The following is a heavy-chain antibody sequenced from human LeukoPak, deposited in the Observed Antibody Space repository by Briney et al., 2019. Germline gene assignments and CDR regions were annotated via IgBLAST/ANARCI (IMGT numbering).Heavy chain of an antibody. Sequence: ASVKVSCKASGYTFTGYYMHWVRQAPGQGLEWMGWINPNSGGTNYAQKFQGRVTMTRDTSISTAYMELSRLRSDDTAVYYCARRAATVTTLGCWGQGTLVTVSS. D-gene: IGHD4-17*01. J-gene: IGHJ4*02. CDR1: GYTFTGYY. V-gene: IGHV1-2*02. CDR3: ARRAATVTTLGC. CDR2: INPNSGGT.